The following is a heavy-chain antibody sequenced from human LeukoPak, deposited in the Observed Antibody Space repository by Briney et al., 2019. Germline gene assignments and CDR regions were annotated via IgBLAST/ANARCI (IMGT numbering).Heavy chain of an antibody. CDR2: IKSKTDVGTT. CDR1: GFTFSNAW. V-gene: IGHV3-15*01. J-gene: IGHJ6*02. CDR3: TTDAGGYSYGYGSYYYYGMDV. Sequence: GGSLRLSCAASGFTFSNAWMSWGRQAPGKGLEWVGRIKSKTDVGTTDYAAPVKGRFTISRDDSKNTLYLQMNSLKTEDTAVYYCTTDAGGYSYGYGSYYYYGMDVWGQGTTVTVSS. D-gene: IGHD5-18*01.